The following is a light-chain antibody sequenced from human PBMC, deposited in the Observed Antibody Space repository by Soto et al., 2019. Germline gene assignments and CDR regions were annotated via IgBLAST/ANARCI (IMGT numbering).Light chain of an antibody. V-gene: IGKV3-15*01. CDR3: QQYDIWPRT. CDR1: QSVGND. J-gene: IGKJ2*01. CDR2: GVS. Sequence: DIVMTQSPATLSVSPGERATLSCRASQSVGNDLAWYQQKAGQVPRLLIHGVSTRATGIPARFSGSGSGTEFTLTISSLQSEDFGVYYCQQYDIWPRTFGQGTKVDIK.